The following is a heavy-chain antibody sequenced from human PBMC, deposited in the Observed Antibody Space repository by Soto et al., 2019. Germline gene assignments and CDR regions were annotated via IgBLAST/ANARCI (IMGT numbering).Heavy chain of an antibody. D-gene: IGHD2-15*01. J-gene: IGHJ4*02. V-gene: IGHV3-23*01. CDR3: AKGYCSGGSCYVFDY. CDR2: ISGSGGST. Sequence: GGSLRLSCAASGFTFISYAIIFFRHSPFKGLEWVSAISGSGGSTYYADSVKGRFTISRDNSKNTLYLQMNSLRAEDTAVYYCAKGYCSGGSCYVFDYWGQGTLVTVSS. CDR1: GFTFISYA.